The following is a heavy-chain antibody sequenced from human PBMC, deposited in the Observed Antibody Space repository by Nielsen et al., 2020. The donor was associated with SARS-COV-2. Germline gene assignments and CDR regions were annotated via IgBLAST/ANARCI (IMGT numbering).Heavy chain of an antibody. J-gene: IGHJ5*02. V-gene: IGHV3-11*03. CDR2: ISSSSTYT. CDR1: GFTFSDSY. D-gene: IGHD3-22*01. Sequence: GGSLRLSCAASGFTFSDSYMSWIRQAPGKGLERLSYISSSSTYTNYTDSVKGRFTISRDNAKNSLYLQMNSLRAEDTAIYYCASLNFDYYDTSPYPHHWGRGALVTVSS. CDR3: ASLNFDYYDTSPYPHH.